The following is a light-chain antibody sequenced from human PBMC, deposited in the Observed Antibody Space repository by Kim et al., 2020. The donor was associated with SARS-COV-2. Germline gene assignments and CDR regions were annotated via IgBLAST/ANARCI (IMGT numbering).Light chain of an antibody. V-gene: IGLV3-1*01. CDR3: QAWDSSTGV. J-gene: IGLJ2*01. Sequence: VAPGQTASITCSGDKLGDKYACWYQQKPGQSPVLVIYQDSKRPSGIPERFSGSNSGSTATLTISGTQAMDEADYYCQAWDSSTGVFGGGTQLTVL. CDR1: KLGDKY. CDR2: QDS.